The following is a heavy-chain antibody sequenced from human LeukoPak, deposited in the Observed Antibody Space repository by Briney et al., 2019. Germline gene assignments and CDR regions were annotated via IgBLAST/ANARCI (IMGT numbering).Heavy chain of an antibody. CDR2: IYHSGST. Sequence: SETLSLTCAVSGGSISSGGYSWSWIRQPPGKGLEWIGYIYHSGSTYYNPSLKSRVTISVDRSKNQFSLKLSSVTAADTAVYYCARGNYYGSGSYYSDYWGQGTLVTASS. CDR3: ARGNYYGSGSYYSDY. D-gene: IGHD3-10*01. CDR1: GGSISSGGYS. V-gene: IGHV4-30-2*01. J-gene: IGHJ4*02.